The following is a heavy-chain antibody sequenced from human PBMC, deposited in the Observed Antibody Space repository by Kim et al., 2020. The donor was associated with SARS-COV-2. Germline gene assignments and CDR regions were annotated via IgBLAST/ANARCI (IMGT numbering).Heavy chain of an antibody. J-gene: IGHJ4*02. CDR3: TTDYLAYGIATFDY. Sequence: GGSLRLSCAASGFTFSNAWMSWVRQAPGKGLEWVGRIKSKTDGGTTDYAAPVKGRFTISRDDSKNTLYLQMNSLKTEDTAVYYCTTDYLAYGIATFDYWGQGTLVTVSS. V-gene: IGHV3-15*01. CDR1: GFTFSNAW. D-gene: IGHD6-13*01. CDR2: IKSKTDGGTT.